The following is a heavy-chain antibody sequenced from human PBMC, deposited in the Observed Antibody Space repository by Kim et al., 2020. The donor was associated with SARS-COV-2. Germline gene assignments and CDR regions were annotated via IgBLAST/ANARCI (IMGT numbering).Heavy chain of an antibody. CDR3: ARDKGGNPDLYYYYGMDV. CDR2: IIPIFGTA. V-gene: IGHV1-69*13. CDR1: GGTFSSYA. J-gene: IGHJ6*02. Sequence: SVKVSCKASGGTFSSYAISWVRQAPGQGLEWMGGIIPIFGTANYAQKFQGRVTITADESTSTAYMELSSLRSEDTAVYYCARDKGGNPDLYYYYGMDVWGQGTTVTVSS. D-gene: IGHD2-15*01.